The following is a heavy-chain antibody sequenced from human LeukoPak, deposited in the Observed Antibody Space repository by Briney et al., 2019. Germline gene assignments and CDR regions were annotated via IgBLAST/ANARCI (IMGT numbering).Heavy chain of an antibody. Sequence: AASVKVSCKASGYTFTGYYMHWVRQAPGQGLEWMGRINPNSGGTNCAQKFQGRVTMTRDTSISTAYMELSRLRSDDTAVYYCARDPSITMVRGAYNWFDPWGQGTLVTVSS. V-gene: IGHV1-2*06. J-gene: IGHJ5*02. D-gene: IGHD3-10*01. CDR1: GYTFTGYY. CDR2: INPNSGGT. CDR3: ARDPSITMVRGAYNWFDP.